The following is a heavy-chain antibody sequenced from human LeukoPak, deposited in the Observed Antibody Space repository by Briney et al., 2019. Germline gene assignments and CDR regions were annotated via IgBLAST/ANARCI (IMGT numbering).Heavy chain of an antibody. CDR1: GGSIRSSY. CDR3: ARGTGEFGELLAV. J-gene: IGHJ4*02. Sequence: SETLSLTCTVSGGSIRSSYWSWLRQPPGKGLEWIGYIYSTGSTSYNPSLKSRVTFSVDKSKNQFSLRLSSVTAADTAVYYCARGTGEFGELLAVWGQGTLVTVSS. V-gene: IGHV4-59*01. CDR2: IYSTGST. D-gene: IGHD3-10*01.